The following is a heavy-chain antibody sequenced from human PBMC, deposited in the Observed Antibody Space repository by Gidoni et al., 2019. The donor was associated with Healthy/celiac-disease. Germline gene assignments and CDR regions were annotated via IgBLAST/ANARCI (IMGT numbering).Heavy chain of an antibody. CDR2: ISYDGSNK. D-gene: IGHD4-17*01. CDR3: AKDFRIAYGDYAFLMDV. V-gene: IGHV3-30*18. Sequence: QVQLVESGGGVVQPGRSLRLSCAASGFTFSSYGRPWVRQAPGKGLEWVAVISYDGSNKYYADSVKGRFTISRDNSKNTLYLQMNSLRAEDTAVYYCAKDFRIAYGDYAFLMDVWGKGTTVTVSS. CDR1: GFTFSSYG. J-gene: IGHJ6*03.